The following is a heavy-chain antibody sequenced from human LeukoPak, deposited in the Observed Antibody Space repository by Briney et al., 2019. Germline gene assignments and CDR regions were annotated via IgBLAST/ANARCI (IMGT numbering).Heavy chain of an antibody. CDR3: ARATSGMFSFMDV. V-gene: IGHV3-11*06. J-gene: IGHJ6*03. CDR1: GFTFSDYY. D-gene: IGHD1-26*01. Sequence: GGSLRLSCAASGFTFSDYYMSWLRQAPGKGLEWVSSISSSSSYIYYADSVKGRFTISRDNAKNSLYLQMNSLRAEDTAVYYCARATSGMFSFMDVWGKGTTVTVSS. CDR2: ISSSSSYI.